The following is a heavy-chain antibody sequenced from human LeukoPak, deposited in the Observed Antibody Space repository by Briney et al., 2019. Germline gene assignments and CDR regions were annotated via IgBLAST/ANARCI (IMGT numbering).Heavy chain of an antibody. J-gene: IGHJ4*02. D-gene: IGHD2-2*01. Sequence: PGGSLRLSCAASGVTFSSYAMNWVRQAPGMGLEWVSSITRGSTPIYYADSVKGRFTVSRDDAKNSLLLQMNSLRAEDTAVYYCARDRSPSWASDYWGQGTLVTVSS. CDR3: ARDRSPSWASDY. CDR1: GVTFSSYA. V-gene: IGHV3-21*01. CDR2: ITRGSTPI.